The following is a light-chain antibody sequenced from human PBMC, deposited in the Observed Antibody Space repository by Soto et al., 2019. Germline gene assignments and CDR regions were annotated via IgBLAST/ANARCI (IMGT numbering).Light chain of an antibody. CDR1: QDISDD. CDR2: AAS. CDR3: QPFDNSPMFT. V-gene: IGKV1-33*01. Sequence: DIQMTQSPSSLSAFVGDRVTITCQASQDISDDLNWYQHRPGKAPRLLIYAASNLETGVPSRFSGSGYGSHFTLTINSLQPEDIATYYCQPFDNSPMFTFGQGT. J-gene: IGKJ2*01.